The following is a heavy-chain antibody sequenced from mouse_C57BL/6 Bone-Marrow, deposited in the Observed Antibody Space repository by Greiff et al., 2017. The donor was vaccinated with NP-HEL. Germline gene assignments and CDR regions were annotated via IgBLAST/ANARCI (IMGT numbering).Heavy chain of an antibody. CDR3: ARSPYGPFAY. V-gene: IGHV1-64*01. CDR1: GYTFTSYW. Sequence: QVQLQQPGAELVKPGASVKLSCKASGYTFTSYWMHWVKQRPGQGLEWIGLIHPNSGSTNYNEKFKSKATLTVDKSSSTAYMQLSSLTSEDSAVYYCARSPYGPFAYWGQGTLVTVSA. J-gene: IGHJ3*01. CDR2: IHPNSGST. D-gene: IGHD1-1*02.